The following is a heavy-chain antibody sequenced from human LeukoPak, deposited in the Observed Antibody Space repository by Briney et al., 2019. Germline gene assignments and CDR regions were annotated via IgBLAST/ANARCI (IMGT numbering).Heavy chain of an antibody. CDR3: AREGAGATIFGVVSDYNWFDP. D-gene: IGHD3-3*01. Sequence: GASVKVSCKASGYTFTSYDITWVRQAPGQGLEWMGWISGYNGNTNYAQKLQGRVTMTTDTSTSTAYMELRSLRSDDTAVYYCAREGAGATIFGVVSDYNWFDPWGQGTLVTVSS. CDR2: ISGYNGNT. J-gene: IGHJ5*02. V-gene: IGHV1-18*04. CDR1: GYTFTSYD.